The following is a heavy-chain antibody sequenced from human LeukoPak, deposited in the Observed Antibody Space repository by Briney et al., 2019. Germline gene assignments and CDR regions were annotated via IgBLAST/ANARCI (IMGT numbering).Heavy chain of an antibody. J-gene: IGHJ4*02. Sequence: GRSLRLSCAASGFTFSTYAMNWVRRAPGKGLEWVAVMYTGGAIRYYADSVKGRFTISRDNSKNTLYLEMNSLRAEDTSVYDCVRVLCSGGSCRLFDYWGQGALVSV. CDR2: MYTGGAIR. CDR3: VRVLCSGGSCRLFDY. D-gene: IGHD2-15*01. CDR1: GFTFSTYA. V-gene: IGHV3-33*01.